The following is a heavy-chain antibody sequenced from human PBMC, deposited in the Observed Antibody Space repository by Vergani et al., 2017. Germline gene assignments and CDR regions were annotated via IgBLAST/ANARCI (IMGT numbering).Heavy chain of an antibody. V-gene: IGHV4-39*07. Sequence: QLQLQESGPGLVKPSETLSLTCTVSGGSISSSSYYWGWIRQPPGKGLEWIGYIYYSGSTYYKPSLKSRVTISVDTSKNQFSLKLSSVSAASTAVYYCARDRGIAAGDAFDIWGQGTMVTVSS. D-gene: IGHD6-13*01. J-gene: IGHJ3*02. CDR1: GGSISSSSYY. CDR2: IYYSGST. CDR3: ARDRGIAAGDAFDI.